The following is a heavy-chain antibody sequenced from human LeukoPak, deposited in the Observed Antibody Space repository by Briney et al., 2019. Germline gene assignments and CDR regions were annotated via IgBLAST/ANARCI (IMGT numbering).Heavy chain of an antibody. CDR1: GFTFSSYS. D-gene: IGHD2/OR15-2a*01. CDR2: ISSSSSYI. CDR3: ARDPQYPWAPDAFDI. Sequence: PGGSLRLSCAASGFTFSSYSMNWVRQAPGKGLEWVSSISSSSSYIYYADSVKGRFTISRDNAKNSLYLQMNSLRAEDTAVYYCARDPQYPWAPDAFDIWGQGTMVTVSS. J-gene: IGHJ3*02. V-gene: IGHV3-21*01.